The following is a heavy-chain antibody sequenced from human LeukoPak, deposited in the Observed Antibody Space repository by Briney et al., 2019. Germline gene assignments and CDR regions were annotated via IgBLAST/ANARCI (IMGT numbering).Heavy chain of an antibody. J-gene: IGHJ4*02. Sequence: WNSGSLGYADSVKGRFTISRDNAKNSLYLQMNSLRAEDTALYYCAKGSPVVVITTFFDYWGQGILVTVSA. CDR3: AKGSPVVVITTFFDY. D-gene: IGHD3-22*01. CDR2: WNSGSL. V-gene: IGHV3-9*01.